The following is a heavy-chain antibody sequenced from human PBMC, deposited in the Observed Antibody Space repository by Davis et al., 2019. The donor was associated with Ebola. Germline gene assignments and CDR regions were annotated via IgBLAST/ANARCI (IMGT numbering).Heavy chain of an antibody. CDR2: VYNGGGT. J-gene: IGHJ4*02. Sequence: SETLSLTCDVSGGSIGMSTYYWGWIRQPPGKGLEWIGSVYNGGGTYYNASLKSRVTISVDTSKNQVSLRLTPVTAADTAVYYCARSLGSYYAPSMAYWGQGALVTVSS. V-gene: IGHV4-39*01. CDR3: ARSLGSYYAPSMAY. CDR1: GGSIGMSTYY. D-gene: IGHD3-10*01.